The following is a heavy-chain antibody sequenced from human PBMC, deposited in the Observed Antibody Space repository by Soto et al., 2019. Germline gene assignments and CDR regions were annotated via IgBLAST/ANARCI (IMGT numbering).Heavy chain of an antibody. D-gene: IGHD6-13*01. V-gene: IGHV3-21*01. Sequence: EVQLVESGGGPVKPGGSLRLSCAASGFTFSSYSMNWVRQAPGKGLEWVSSISSSSSYIYYADSVKGRFTISRDNAKNSLYLQMNSLRAEDTAVYYCARDLSPGIAAAGMGYWGQGTLVTVSS. CDR1: GFTFSSYS. CDR3: ARDLSPGIAAAGMGY. CDR2: ISSSSSYI. J-gene: IGHJ4*02.